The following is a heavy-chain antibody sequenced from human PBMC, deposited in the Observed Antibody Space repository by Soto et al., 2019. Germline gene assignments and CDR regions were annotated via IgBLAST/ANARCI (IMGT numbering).Heavy chain of an antibody. CDR1: GYTFTSYG. CDR2: ISAYNDNT. V-gene: IGHV1-18*01. J-gene: IGHJ6*02. D-gene: IGHD6-19*01. CDR3: ARDRPVRRSGWSLGYYCYSMDV. Sequence: QVQLVQSGAEVKKPGASVKVSCKASGYTFTSYGISWVRQAPGQGLEWMGWISAYNDNTNYAQKLQGRVTMTTDTSNSRAYMELRSLRSDDTAAYYCARDRPVRRSGWSLGYYCYSMDVWGQGTTVTVS.